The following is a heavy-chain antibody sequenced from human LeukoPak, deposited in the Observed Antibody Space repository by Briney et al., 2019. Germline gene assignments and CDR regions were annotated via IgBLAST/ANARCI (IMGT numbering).Heavy chain of an antibody. J-gene: IGHJ4*02. Sequence: ASVKVSCKASGGSFTNDAISWVRQAPGQGLEWMGGITPILDIPNYAQMFQGRVTITADKSTSTAYMELSSLRSEDTAVYYCARDRIAVGIFDYWGQGTQVTVSS. D-gene: IGHD6-19*01. CDR1: GGSFTNDA. CDR2: ITPILDIP. CDR3: ARDRIAVGIFDY. V-gene: IGHV1-69*10.